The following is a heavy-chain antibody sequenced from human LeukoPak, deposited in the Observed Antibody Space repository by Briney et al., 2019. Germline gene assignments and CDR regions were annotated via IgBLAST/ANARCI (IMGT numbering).Heavy chain of an antibody. Sequence: GGSLRLSCAASGFTFSRYSMNWVRQAPGKGLEWVSSISSSSSYIYYADSVKGRFTISRDNAKNSLYLQMNSLRAEDTAVYYCARDLVEQQLVYYFDYWGQGTLVTVSS. CDR2: ISSSSSYI. D-gene: IGHD6-13*01. CDR1: GFTFSRYS. CDR3: ARDLVEQQLVYYFDY. V-gene: IGHV3-21*01. J-gene: IGHJ4*02.